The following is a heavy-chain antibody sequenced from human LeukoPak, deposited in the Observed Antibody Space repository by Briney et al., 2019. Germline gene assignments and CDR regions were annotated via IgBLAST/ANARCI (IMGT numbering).Heavy chain of an antibody. CDR3: ARDSRGMDY. Sequence: GGSLRLSCAASGYTFTIYSIHWVRQAPGQGLEWVSSINSSSSDIYYAETVKGRFTISRDNAKNSLYLQMSSLRAEDTAVYYCARDSRGMDYGGEGTRVTVSS. CDR1: GYTFTIYS. J-gene: IGHJ4*02. CDR2: INSSSSDI. D-gene: IGHD2-2*01. V-gene: IGHV3-21*01.